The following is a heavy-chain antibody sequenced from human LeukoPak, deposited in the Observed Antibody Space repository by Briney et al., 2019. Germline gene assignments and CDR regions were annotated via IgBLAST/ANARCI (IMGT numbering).Heavy chain of an antibody. Sequence: GGSLRLSCAAPGFTFNTYWMGWVRQAPGKGLEWLGNIKEDGSETYYVDFLKGRITISRDNAKNSLSLQMDSLRVEDTAVYYCARDRGWLTSDYWGQGTLVTVSS. V-gene: IGHV3-7*03. J-gene: IGHJ4*02. CDR1: GFTFNTYW. CDR2: IKEDGSET. D-gene: IGHD3-10*01. CDR3: ARDRGWLTSDY.